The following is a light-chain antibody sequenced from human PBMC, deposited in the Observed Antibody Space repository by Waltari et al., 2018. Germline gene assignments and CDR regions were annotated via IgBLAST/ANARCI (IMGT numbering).Light chain of an antibody. CDR2: GAS. V-gene: IGKV3D-15*01. CDR1: QSVSTN. CDR3: QQYDNWPLT. Sequence: EIVLTQSPATLSVSPGERATLSCRASQSVSTNLAWYQHKPGQAPRLLIYGASTRTPSLPARFSGSGFGTEFTLTISSLQSEDFAVYLCQQYDNWPLTFGQGTKVEI. J-gene: IGKJ1*01.